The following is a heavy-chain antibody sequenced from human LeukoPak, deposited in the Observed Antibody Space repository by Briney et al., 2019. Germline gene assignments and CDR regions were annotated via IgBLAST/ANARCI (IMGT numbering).Heavy chain of an antibody. CDR1: GYSINSGYY. J-gene: IGHJ5*02. V-gene: IGHV4-38-2*02. D-gene: IGHD1-26*01. Sequence: SETLSLTCTVSGYSINSGYYWGWIRQPPGKGLEWIGSIFHSGSTYYNPSLKSRVTISVDTSKNQFSLKLSSVTAADTAIYYCAREGANWFDPWGQGTLVTVSS. CDR2: IFHSGST. CDR3: AREGANWFDP.